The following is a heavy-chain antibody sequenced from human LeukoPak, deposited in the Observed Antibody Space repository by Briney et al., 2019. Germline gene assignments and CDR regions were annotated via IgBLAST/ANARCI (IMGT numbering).Heavy chain of an antibody. CDR2: INSDGSST. J-gene: IGHJ4*02. D-gene: IGHD6-13*01. V-gene: IGHV3-74*01. CDR1: GFTFSSYW. CDR3: TTSPAAGIDY. Sequence: GGSLRLSCAASGFTFSSYWMHWVRQAPGKGLVWVSRINSDGSSTSYADSVKGRFTISRDNAKNTLYLQMNSLKTEDTAVYYCTTSPAAGIDYWGQGTLVTVSS.